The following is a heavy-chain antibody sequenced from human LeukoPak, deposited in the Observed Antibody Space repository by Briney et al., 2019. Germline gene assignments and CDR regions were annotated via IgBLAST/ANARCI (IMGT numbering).Heavy chain of an antibody. CDR2: IKQDRSEK. Sequence: GGSLRLSCAASGFTFSSYWMSWVRQAPGKGLEWVANIKQDRSEKYYADSVKGRFTISRDNAKNSLYLQMNSLRAEDTAVYYCATTRYCSSTSCRGYNWFDPWGQGTLVTVSS. CDR1: GFTFSSYW. V-gene: IGHV3-7*01. D-gene: IGHD2-2*01. J-gene: IGHJ5*02. CDR3: ATTRYCSSTSCRGYNWFDP.